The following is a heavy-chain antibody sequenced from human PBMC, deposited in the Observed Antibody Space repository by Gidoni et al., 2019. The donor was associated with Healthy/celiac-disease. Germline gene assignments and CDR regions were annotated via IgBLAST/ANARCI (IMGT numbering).Heavy chain of an antibody. V-gene: IGHV4-38-2*02. CDR1: GYSISSGYY. CDR2: IYHSGST. Sequence: QVQLHASVPGLVKPSETLSLTCTVSGYSISSGYYWGWIRQPAGKGLEWMGSIYHSGSTYYNPALKSQVTISVDTSKNQFSLKLSSVTAADTAVYYCAREPQGPFDYWGQGTLVTVSS. CDR3: AREPQGPFDY. J-gene: IGHJ4*02.